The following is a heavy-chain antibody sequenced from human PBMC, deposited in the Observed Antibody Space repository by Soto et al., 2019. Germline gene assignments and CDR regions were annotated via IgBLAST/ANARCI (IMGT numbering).Heavy chain of an antibody. CDR2: IYYSGST. CDR1: GGSISSSSYY. V-gene: IGHV4-39*01. Sequence: SETLSLTCTVSGGSISSSSYYWGWIRQPPGKGLEWIGSIYYSGSTYYNPSLKSRVTISVDTSKNQFSLKLSSVTAADTAVYYCARLTILRAFDIWGQGTMVTVSS. D-gene: IGHD3-3*01. J-gene: IGHJ3*02. CDR3: ARLTILRAFDI.